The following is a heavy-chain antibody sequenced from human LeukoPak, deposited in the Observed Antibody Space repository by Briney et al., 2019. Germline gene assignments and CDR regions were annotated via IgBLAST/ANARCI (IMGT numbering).Heavy chain of an antibody. Sequence: GGSLRLSCAASGFTFSSYSMNWVRQAPGKGLEWVSYISSSSSTIYYADSVKGRFTISRDNAKNSLYLQMNSLRAEDTAVYYCARVTSGYYWDYWGQGTLVTVSS. J-gene: IGHJ4*02. CDR2: ISSSSSTI. V-gene: IGHV3-48*01. CDR3: ARVTSGYYWDY. D-gene: IGHD3-9*01. CDR1: GFTFSSYS.